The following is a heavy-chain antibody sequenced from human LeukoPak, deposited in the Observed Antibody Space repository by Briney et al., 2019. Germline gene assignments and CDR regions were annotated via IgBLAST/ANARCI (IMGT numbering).Heavy chain of an antibody. J-gene: IGHJ3*02. CDR1: GFTFSSYW. Sequence: PGGSLRLSCAASGFTFSSYWIHWVRQAPGKGLVWISHINSDGSSTTYADSVRGRFTISRDNAKNTLYLQMDSLRAEDTAVYYCADPFGDAFDIWGQGTMVTVSS. CDR2: INSDGSST. V-gene: IGHV3-74*01. CDR3: ADPFGDAFDI. D-gene: IGHD3-3*01.